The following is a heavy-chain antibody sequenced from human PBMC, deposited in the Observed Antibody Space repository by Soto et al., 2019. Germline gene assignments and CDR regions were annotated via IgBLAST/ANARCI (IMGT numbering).Heavy chain of an antibody. D-gene: IGHD2-8*01. CDR3: ASVSASEYYVKDV. V-gene: IGHV5-51*01. Sequence: GESLKISCEGSGYSFTSYWIGWVRQMPGKGLEWMGIIYPGDSDTRYSPSFQGQVTISADKSISTAYLQWSSLKASDTAMSYCASVSASEYYVKDVRGQVTPLTV. J-gene: IGHJ6*02. CDR2: IYPGDSDT. CDR1: GYSFTSYW.